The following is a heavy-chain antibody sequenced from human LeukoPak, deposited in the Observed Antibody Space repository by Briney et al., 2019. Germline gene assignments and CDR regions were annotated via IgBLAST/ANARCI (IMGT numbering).Heavy chain of an antibody. CDR2: IYYSGSN. V-gene: IGHV4-59*01. CDR1: GGSISSYY. D-gene: IGHD3-22*01. CDR3: TRGSIAYYYMDV. J-gene: IGHJ6*03. Sequence: PSETLSLTCTVSGGSISSYYWSWIRQPPGKGLEWIGNIYYSGSNNYNPSLKSRVTISVDTSTNQFSLKRSSVTAADTAVYYCTRGSIAYYYMDVWGKGTTVTISS.